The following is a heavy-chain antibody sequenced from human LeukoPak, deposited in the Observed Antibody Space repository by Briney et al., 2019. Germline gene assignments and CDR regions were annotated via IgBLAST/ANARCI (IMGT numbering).Heavy chain of an antibody. CDR2: ISYDGSNK. J-gene: IGHJ4*02. Sequence: PGGSLRLSCAASGFTFSSSGMHWVRQAPGKELEWVAVISYDGSNKYYADSVKGRFTISRDNSKNTLYLQMNSLRAEDTAVYYCAKDELWFGEFLEIDYWGQGTLVTVSS. CDR3: AKDELWFGEFLEIDY. V-gene: IGHV3-30*18. D-gene: IGHD3-10*01. CDR1: GFTFSSSG.